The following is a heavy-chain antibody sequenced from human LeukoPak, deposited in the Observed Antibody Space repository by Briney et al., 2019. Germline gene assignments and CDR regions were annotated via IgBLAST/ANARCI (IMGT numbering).Heavy chain of an antibody. CDR2: ISYDGSNK. V-gene: IGHV3-30*04. CDR3: AKGEQWLVPDVYYGMDV. D-gene: IGHD6-19*01. Sequence: GGSLRLSCAASGFTFSSYAMHWVRQAPGKGLEWVAVISYDGSNKYYADSVKGRFTISRDNSKNTLYLQMNSLRAEDTAVYYCAKGEQWLVPDVYYGMDVWGQGTTVTVSS. J-gene: IGHJ6*02. CDR1: GFTFSSYA.